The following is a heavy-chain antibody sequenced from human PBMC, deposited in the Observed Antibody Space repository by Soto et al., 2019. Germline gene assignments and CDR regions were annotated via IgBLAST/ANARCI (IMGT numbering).Heavy chain of an antibody. Sequence: GASVKVSCKASGYTFNGYYMHWVRQAPGQGLEWMGWINPNSGGTNYAQKFQGWVTMTRDTSISTAYMELSRLRSDDTAVYYCVRSYDFWSGYPPLDYYYGMDVWGQGTTVTVSS. CDR1: GYTFNGYY. CDR3: VRSYDFWSGYPPLDYYYGMDV. J-gene: IGHJ6*02. D-gene: IGHD3-3*01. CDR2: INPNSGGT. V-gene: IGHV1-2*04.